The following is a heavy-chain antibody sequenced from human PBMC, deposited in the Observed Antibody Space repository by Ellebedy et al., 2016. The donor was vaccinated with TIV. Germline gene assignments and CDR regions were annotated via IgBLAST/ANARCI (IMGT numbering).Heavy chain of an antibody. D-gene: IGHD5-18*01. CDR3: AKTKGYSDAFDS. Sequence: GESLKISXAVSGFTFSRNVMNWVRQAPGKGLEWVSSISANGINTYDADSVKGRFTISRDNSKNTLYLQMNGFRAEDTAIYYCAKTKGYSDAFDSWGQGTMVTVS. V-gene: IGHV3-23*01. CDR1: GFTFSRNV. J-gene: IGHJ3*01. CDR2: ISANGINT.